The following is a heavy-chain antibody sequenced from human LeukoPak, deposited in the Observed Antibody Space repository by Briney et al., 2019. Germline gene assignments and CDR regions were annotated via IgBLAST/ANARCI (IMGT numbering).Heavy chain of an antibody. D-gene: IGHD6-13*01. CDR2: IYYSGST. CDR3: ARAVAAAGTFDY. Sequence: PSETLSLTCTVSGGSISSYYWSWIRQPPGKGLEWIGYIYYSGSTYYNPSLKSRVTISVDTSKNQFSLKLSSVTAADTAVYYCARAVAAAGTFDYWGQGTLVTVSS. V-gene: IGHV4-59*12. CDR1: GGSISSYY. J-gene: IGHJ4*02.